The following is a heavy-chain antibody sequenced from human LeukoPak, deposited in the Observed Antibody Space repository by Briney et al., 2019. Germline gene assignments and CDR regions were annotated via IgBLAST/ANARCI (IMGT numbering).Heavy chain of an antibody. D-gene: IGHD2-15*01. CDR3: AREGSWVGDCSGGSCYLDY. Sequence: SVKVSCTASGGTFSSYAISWVRQAPGQGLEWMGGIIPIFGTANYAQKFQGRVTITADESTSTAYMELSSLRSEDTAVYYCAREGSWVGDCSGGSCYLDYWGQGTLVTVSS. V-gene: IGHV1-69*13. CDR2: IIPIFGTA. J-gene: IGHJ4*02. CDR1: GGTFSSYA.